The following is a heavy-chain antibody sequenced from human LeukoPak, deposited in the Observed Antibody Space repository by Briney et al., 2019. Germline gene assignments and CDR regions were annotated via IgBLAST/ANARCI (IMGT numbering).Heavy chain of an antibody. CDR2: IYHSGST. CDR1: GGSISSGGYY. Sequence: SETLSLTCTVSGGSISSGGYYWSWIRQPPGKGLEWIGYIYHSGSTYYNPSLKSRVTISVDRSKNQFSLKLSSVTAADTAVYYCARAKGDIVVVPAEYYFDYWDQGTLVTVSS. J-gene: IGHJ4*02. CDR3: ARAKGDIVVVPAEYYFDY. V-gene: IGHV4-30-2*01. D-gene: IGHD2-2*01.